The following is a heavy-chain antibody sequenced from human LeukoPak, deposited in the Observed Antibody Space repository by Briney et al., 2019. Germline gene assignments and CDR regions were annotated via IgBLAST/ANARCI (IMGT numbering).Heavy chain of an antibody. CDR3: ARGLYYFDTSGYLYY. CDR1: GFTVSSNY. J-gene: IGHJ4*02. D-gene: IGHD3-22*01. V-gene: IGHV3-53*01. CDR2: LYSGGST. Sequence: GGSLRLSCAASGFTVSSNYMSWVRQAPGKGLEWVSVLYSGGSTYYADSVKGRFTISRDNSKNTLYLQMNSLRAEDTAVYYCARGLYYFDTSGYLYYWGQGTLVTVSS.